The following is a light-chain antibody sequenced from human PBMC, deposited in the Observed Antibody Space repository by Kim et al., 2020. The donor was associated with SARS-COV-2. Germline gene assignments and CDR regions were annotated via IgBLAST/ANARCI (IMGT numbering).Light chain of an antibody. Sequence: VSPGNRATLSCRASQNINNKLAWFQHKPGQAPRLLIYDASTRATGIPARFSGSGSGTEFTLTISSLQSEDFVVYYCQQFNFWPWTFGQGTKVDIK. CDR2: DAS. CDR3: QQFNFWPWT. J-gene: IGKJ1*01. V-gene: IGKV3-15*01. CDR1: QNINNK.